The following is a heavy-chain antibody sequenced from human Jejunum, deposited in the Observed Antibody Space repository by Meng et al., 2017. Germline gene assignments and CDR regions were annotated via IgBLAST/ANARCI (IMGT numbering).Heavy chain of an antibody. V-gene: IGHV1-3*01. CDR1: GYSFTTYA. J-gene: IGHJ4*02. Sequence: QVQRVESGAEMKKPGASVKVSCKASGYSFTTYAIHWVRQAPGQGLEWMGWINVDTGDTRYSQKFQGRLTITRDTSASTAYLELSSLTSEDTAVYYCARNTVGTTTLDYWGQGTLVTVSS. CDR2: INVDTGDT. D-gene: IGHD1-26*01. CDR3: ARNTVGTTTLDY.